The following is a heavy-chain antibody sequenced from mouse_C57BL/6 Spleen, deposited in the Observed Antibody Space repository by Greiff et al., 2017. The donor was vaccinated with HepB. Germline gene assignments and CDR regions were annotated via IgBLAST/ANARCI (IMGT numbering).Heavy chain of an antibody. CDR3: ARSRVRNFCFDY. V-gene: IGHV1-82*01. CDR1: GYAFSSSW. D-gene: IGHD2-1*01. Sequence: QVQLKQSGPELVKPGASVKISCKASGYAFSSSWMKWVKQRPGKGLEWIGRIYPGDGDTNYNGKFKGKATLTADTSSSTAYMQLSSLTSEESAVYFCARSRVRNFCFDYWGQGTTLTVSS. J-gene: IGHJ2*01. CDR2: IYPGDGDT.